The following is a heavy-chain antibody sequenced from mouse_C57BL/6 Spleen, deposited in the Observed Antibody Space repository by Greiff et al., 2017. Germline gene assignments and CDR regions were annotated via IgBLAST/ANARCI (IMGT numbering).Heavy chain of an antibody. Sequence: QVQLQQSGAELARPGASVKLSCKASGYTFTSYGIRWVKQRTGQGLEWIGEIYPRSGNTYYNEKFKGKATLTADKSSSTAYMELRSLTSEDSAVYFCARGYDYDEKSAMDYWGQGTSVTVSS. CDR3: ARGYDYDEKSAMDY. V-gene: IGHV1-81*01. D-gene: IGHD2-4*01. CDR2: IYPRSGNT. J-gene: IGHJ4*01. CDR1: GYTFTSYG.